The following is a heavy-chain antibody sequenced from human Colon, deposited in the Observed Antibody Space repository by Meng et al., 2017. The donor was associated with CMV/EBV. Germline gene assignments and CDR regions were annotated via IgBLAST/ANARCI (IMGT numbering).Heavy chain of an antibody. D-gene: IGHD2/OR15-2a*01. V-gene: IGHV4-39*01. CDR2: IYYRGNT. J-gene: IGHJ5*02. CDR1: GGSITSSNYY. Sequence: GSLRLSCTVSGGSITSSNYYRGWIRQPPGKGLEWIGNIYYRGNTYYNPSLKSRVTISVDTSQNQFSLELKSVTASDTAVYYCASQDFVIVRAAFNWFDPWGQGTLVTVSS. CDR3: ASQDFVIVRAAFNWFDP.